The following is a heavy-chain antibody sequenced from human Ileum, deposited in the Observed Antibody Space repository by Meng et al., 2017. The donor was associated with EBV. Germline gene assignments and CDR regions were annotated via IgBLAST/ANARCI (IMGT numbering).Heavy chain of an antibody. CDR1: GDSTSNEHW. D-gene: IGHD2-8*01. J-gene: IGHJ4*02. CDR3: ASNGAFSLDH. CDR2: IHHTRGP. V-gene: IGHV4-4*02. Sequence: QVQLQESGAGLVGPSGTLSLTCSVSGDSTSNEHWWSWVRQSPGKGLEWIGEIHHTRGPNYNPSLKSRVIISVDKSNNHFSLRLSAVTAADTAVYYCASNGAFSLDHWGQGTLVTVSS.